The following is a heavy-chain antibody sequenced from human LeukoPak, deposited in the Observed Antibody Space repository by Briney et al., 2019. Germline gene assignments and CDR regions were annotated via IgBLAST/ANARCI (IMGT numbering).Heavy chain of an antibody. V-gene: IGHV3-33*01. CDR1: GFTFSGYG. D-gene: IGHD5-12*01. Sequence: GGSLRLSCAASGFTFSGYGMHWVRQAPGKGQEWVAVIWYDENHRYYGDSVKGRFTISRDNSKNTLYLQMNSLRAEDTAVYYCASDNINSAGYETPFDYWGQGTLVTVSS. J-gene: IGHJ4*02. CDR3: ASDNINSAGYETPFDY. CDR2: IWYDENHR.